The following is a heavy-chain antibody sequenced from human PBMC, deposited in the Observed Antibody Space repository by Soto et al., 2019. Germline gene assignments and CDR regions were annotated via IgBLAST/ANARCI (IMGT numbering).Heavy chain of an antibody. CDR3: ARGRYSINGRCFPNWFDS. D-gene: IGHD2-8*01. Sequence: KPSETLSLTCSVSGDSISTVDYFWAWIRQPPGQAPEYIGYIYKSTTTYYNPSFESRVAISLDTSKSQFSLNVTSVTAADTAVYFCARGRYSINGRCFPNWFDSWGQGTLVTVSS. J-gene: IGHJ5*01. V-gene: IGHV4-30-4*01. CDR1: GDSISTVDYF. CDR2: IYKSTTT.